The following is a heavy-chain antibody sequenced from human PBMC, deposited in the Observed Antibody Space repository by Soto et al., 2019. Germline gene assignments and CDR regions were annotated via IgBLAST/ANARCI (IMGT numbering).Heavy chain of an antibody. D-gene: IGHD4-17*01. CDR1: GYTFTSYG. J-gene: IGHJ4*02. Sequence: ASVKVSCKASGYTFTSYGISWVRQAPGQGLEWMGWISAYNGNTNYAQKLQGRVTMTTDTSTSTAYMELRSLRSDDTAVYYCARDRLRYGDYAGVYWGQGTLVTVSS. V-gene: IGHV1-18*01. CDR3: ARDRLRYGDYAGVY. CDR2: ISAYNGNT.